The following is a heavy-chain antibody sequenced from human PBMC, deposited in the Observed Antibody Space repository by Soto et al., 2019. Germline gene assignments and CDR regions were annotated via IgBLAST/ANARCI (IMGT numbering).Heavy chain of an antibody. V-gene: IGHV3-30*04. D-gene: IGHD2-2*01. CDR1: GITFRKYS. Sequence: PGGSLRLSCVASGITFRKYSMHWVRQAPGKGLEWVAGISFDGSEKFYTGSLRGRSTISRDNSLNTVNLQMNSLRPDDTGVYYCARPRDEYLIRGYFDFWGQGTPVTVSS. CDR2: ISFDGSEK. J-gene: IGHJ4*02. CDR3: ARPRDEYLIRGYFDF.